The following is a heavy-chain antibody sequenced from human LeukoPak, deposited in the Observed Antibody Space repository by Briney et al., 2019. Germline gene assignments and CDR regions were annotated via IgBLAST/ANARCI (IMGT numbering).Heavy chain of an antibody. D-gene: IGHD3-10*01. CDR2: ISSSSSTI. CDR1: GFTFSTYS. V-gene: IGHV3-48*02. Sequence: GGSLRLSCAASGFTFSTYSMNWVRQAPGMGLEWISYISSSSSTIYYADSVKGRFTISRDNAKNSLYLQMNSLRDEDTAVYYCARPLYYYGSGDDWGQGTLVTVSS. CDR3: ARPLYYYGSGDD. J-gene: IGHJ4*02.